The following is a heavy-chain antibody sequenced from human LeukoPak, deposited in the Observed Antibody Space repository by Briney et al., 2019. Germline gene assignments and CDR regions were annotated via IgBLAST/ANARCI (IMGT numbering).Heavy chain of an antibody. CDR1: GGSISSYY. CDR2: IYYSGST. CDR3: ARVLRWELPPDY. V-gene: IGHV4-59*01. Sequence: PSETLSLTCTVSGGSISSYYWSWIRQPSGKGLEWIGYIYYSGSTNYNPSLKSRVTISVDTSKNQFSLKLSSVTAADTAVYYCARVLRWELPPDYWGQGTLVTVSS. D-gene: IGHD1-26*01. J-gene: IGHJ4*02.